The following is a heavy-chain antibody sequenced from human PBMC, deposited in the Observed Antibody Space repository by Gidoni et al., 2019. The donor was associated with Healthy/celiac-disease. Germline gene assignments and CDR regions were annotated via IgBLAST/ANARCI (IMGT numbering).Heavy chain of an antibody. CDR1: GFTFSSYS. Sequence: EVQLVDSGGGLVKPGGSLRLFCAASGFTFSSYSMNWVRQAPGKGLEWISSISSSSSYIYYADSGKGRFTISRDNAKNSLYLQMNSLRAEDTAVYYCARGGLTTVTPGYWGQGTLVTVSS. J-gene: IGHJ4*02. CDR2: ISSSSSYI. CDR3: ARGGLTTVTPGY. D-gene: IGHD4-17*01. V-gene: IGHV3-21*01.